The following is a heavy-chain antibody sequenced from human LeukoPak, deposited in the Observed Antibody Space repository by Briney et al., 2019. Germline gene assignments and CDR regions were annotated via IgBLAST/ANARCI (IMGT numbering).Heavy chain of an antibody. CDR2: IYSGGST. J-gene: IGHJ4*02. Sequence: PGGSLRLSCAASGFTFSSYWMTWVRQAPGKGLEWVSVIYSGGSTYYADSVKGRFTISRDNSKNTLYLQMNSLRAEDTAVYYCASLIAAAGRDYWGQGTLVTVSS. V-gene: IGHV3-53*01. CDR3: ASLIAAAGRDY. CDR1: GFTFSSYW. D-gene: IGHD6-13*01.